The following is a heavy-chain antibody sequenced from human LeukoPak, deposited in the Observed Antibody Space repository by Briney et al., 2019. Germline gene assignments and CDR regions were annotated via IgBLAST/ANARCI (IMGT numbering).Heavy chain of an antibody. CDR2: IRGSGGCT. J-gene: IGHJ4*02. D-gene: IGHD1-26*01. CDR3: AKSLSNRGARDYFDC. V-gene: IGHV3-23*01. Sequence: GGSLRLSCAASGFTFSSYAMNWVRQAPGKGLEWVSTIRGSGGCTYYADSVKGRFTISRDNSKNTLYMQMNSLRAEDTAVYYCAKSLSNRGARDYFDCWGQGTQVTVSS. CDR1: GFTFSSYA.